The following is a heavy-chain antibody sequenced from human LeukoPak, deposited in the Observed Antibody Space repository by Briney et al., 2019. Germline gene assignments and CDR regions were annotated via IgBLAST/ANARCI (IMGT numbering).Heavy chain of an antibody. J-gene: IGHJ1*01. D-gene: IGHD2-15*01. Sequence: GGSLRLSCAASGFTFSSYAMHWVRQAPGKGLEWVAVISYDGSNKYYADSVKGRFTISRDNSKNTLYLQMNSLRSEDTAVYYCARDSSDIRSLIAHWGQGTLVTVSS. CDR1: GFTFSSYA. CDR2: ISYDGSNK. V-gene: IGHV3-30-3*01. CDR3: ARDSSDIRSLIAH.